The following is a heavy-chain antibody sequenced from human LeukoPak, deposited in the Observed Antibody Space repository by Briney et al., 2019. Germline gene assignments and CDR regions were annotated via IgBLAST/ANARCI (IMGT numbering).Heavy chain of an antibody. CDR3: ARAGYDSSGYYYAEYFQH. D-gene: IGHD3-22*01. J-gene: IGHJ1*01. V-gene: IGHV4-30-2*01. CDR2: IYHSGST. Sequence: SETLSLTCAVSGGSISSGGYSWSWIRQPPGKGLEWIGYIYHSGSTYYKPSLKSRVTISVDRSKNQFSLKLSSVTAADTAVYYCARAGYDSSGYYYAEYFQHWGQGTLVTVSS. CDR1: GGSISSGGYS.